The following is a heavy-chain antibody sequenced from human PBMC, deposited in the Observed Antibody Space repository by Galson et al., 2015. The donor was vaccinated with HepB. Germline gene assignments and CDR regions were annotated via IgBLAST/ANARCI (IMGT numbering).Heavy chain of an antibody. V-gene: IGHV5-10-1*01. Sequence: QSGAEVKKPGESLRISCKGSGYSFTSYWISWVRQMPGKGLEWMGRIDPSDSYTNYSPSFQGHVTISADKSISTAYLQWSSLKASDTAMYYCARSGGSGYRGYYYYYGMDVWGQGTTVTVSS. J-gene: IGHJ6*02. CDR3: ARSGGSGYRGYYYYYGMDV. CDR1: GYSFTSYW. D-gene: IGHD3-22*01. CDR2: IDPSDSYT.